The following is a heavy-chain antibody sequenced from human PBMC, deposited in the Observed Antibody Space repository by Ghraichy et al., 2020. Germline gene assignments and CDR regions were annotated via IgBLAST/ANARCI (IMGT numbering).Heavy chain of an antibody. J-gene: IGHJ4*02. V-gene: IGHV4-30-2*01. CDR2: IYHSGST. CDR1: GGSISSGGYS. Sequence: SETLSLTCAVSGGSISSGGYSWSWIRQPPGKGLEWIGYIYHSGSTYYNPSLKSRVTMSVDMSKNQFSLKLSSVTAADTAVYYCARGGPRPDYYFDYWGQGTLVTVSS. D-gene: IGHD1-14*01. CDR3: ARGGPRPDYYFDY.